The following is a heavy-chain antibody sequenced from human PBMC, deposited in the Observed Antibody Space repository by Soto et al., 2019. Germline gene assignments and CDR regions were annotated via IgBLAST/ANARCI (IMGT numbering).Heavy chain of an antibody. CDR2: IYYSGST. CDR3: AAGTLGAVWTPLGH. D-gene: IGHD3-16*01. J-gene: IGHJ4*02. V-gene: IGHV4-59*03. Sequence: QVHLQESGPRLVKPSETLSLTCDVSGGSFGDNYWTWIRHFPGKGLEWIGYIYYSGSTNYNPSLKSRVSISVDASKAQFSLQLTSVTAADTALYYCAAGTLGAVWTPLGHWGQGILVTVSS. CDR1: GGSFGDNY.